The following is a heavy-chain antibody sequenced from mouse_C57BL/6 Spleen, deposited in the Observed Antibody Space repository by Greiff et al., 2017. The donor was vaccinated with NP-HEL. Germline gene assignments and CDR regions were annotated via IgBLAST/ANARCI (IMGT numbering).Heavy chain of an antibody. CDR2: INPGSGGT. CDR1: GYAFTNYL. D-gene: IGHD2-3*01. J-gene: IGHJ1*03. CDR3: ARGPYDGYYRYFDV. V-gene: IGHV1-54*01. Sequence: QVQPKQSGAELVRPGTSVKVSCKASGYAFTNYLIEWVKQRPGQGLEWIGVINPGSGGTNYNEKFKGKATLTADKSSSTAYMQLSSLTSEDSAVYFCARGPYDGYYRYFDVWGTGTTVTVSS.